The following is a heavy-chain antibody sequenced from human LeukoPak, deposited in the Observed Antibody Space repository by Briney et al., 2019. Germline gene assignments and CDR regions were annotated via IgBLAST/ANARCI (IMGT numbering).Heavy chain of an antibody. V-gene: IGHV4-30-4*01. J-gene: IGHJ4*02. D-gene: IGHD4-23*01. CDR1: GASITSDTFY. Sequence: SETLSLTCTGSGASITSDTFYWNWIRQSPGKGLEWIGAIHNSRGTSYNPSLESRLTISVDPSENKFFLKMTSVTDADTATYYCGKVGGNTNSWGQGTLVTVSS. CDR2: IHNSRGT. CDR3: GKVGGNTNS.